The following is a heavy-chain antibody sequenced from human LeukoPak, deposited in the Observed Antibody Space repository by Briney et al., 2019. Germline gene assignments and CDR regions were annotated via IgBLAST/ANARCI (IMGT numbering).Heavy chain of an antibody. Sequence: PGRSLRLSCAASGFTFSTYALHWVRQAPGKGLEWVAVISYDGNSIYYVDSVKGRFTISRDNSKNTLYLQMNSLRAEDTAVYFCASISGASWGDYWGQGTLVTVSS. J-gene: IGHJ4*02. CDR1: GFTFSTYA. V-gene: IGHV3-30-3*01. CDR2: ISYDGNSI. CDR3: ASISGASWGDY. D-gene: IGHD3-16*01.